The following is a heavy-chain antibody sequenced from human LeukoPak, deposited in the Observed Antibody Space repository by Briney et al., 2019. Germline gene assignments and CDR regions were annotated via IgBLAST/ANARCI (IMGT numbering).Heavy chain of an antibody. Sequence: GRSLRLSCAASGFTFSSYAMSWVRQAPGKGLEWVSAISGSGGSTYYADSVKGRFTISRDNSKNTLYLQMNSLRAEDTAVYYCAKDQVDDFWSGYTFDYWGQGTLVTVSS. D-gene: IGHD3-3*01. CDR2: ISGSGGST. CDR3: AKDQVDDFWSGYTFDY. V-gene: IGHV3-23*01. CDR1: GFTFSSYA. J-gene: IGHJ4*02.